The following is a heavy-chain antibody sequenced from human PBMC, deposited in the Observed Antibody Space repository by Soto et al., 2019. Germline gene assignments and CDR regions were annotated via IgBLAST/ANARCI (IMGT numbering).Heavy chain of an antibody. CDR2: IGGSGCAT. J-gene: IGHJ6*02. CDR1: GFSFTTYA. D-gene: IGHD6-19*01. CDR3: ARNSTGMDV. V-gene: IGHV3-23*01. Sequence: EVKLLESGGGLAQPGGSLRLACEVSGFSFTTYAMSWVRQAPGKGLDWVSGIGGSGCATYYADSVKGRFTISRDNSKNTVYLQMNRLRDEDSSLYYCARNSTGMDVWGQGTTVSVSS.